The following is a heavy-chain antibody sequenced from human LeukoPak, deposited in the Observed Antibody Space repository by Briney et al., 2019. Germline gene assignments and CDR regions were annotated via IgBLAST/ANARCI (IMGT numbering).Heavy chain of an antibody. CDR3: ARSNQADDY. CDR1: GFTLSDYW. V-gene: IGHV3-74*01. J-gene: IGHJ4*02. D-gene: IGHD1-14*01. CDR2: INSDGSRI. Sequence: GGSLRLSCAASGFTLSDYWMHWVRQAPGKGLVWVSRINSDGSRIIYADSVKGRFTISRDNAKNTLYLQVDSLRAEDTGVYYCARSNQADDYWGQGTLVTVSS.